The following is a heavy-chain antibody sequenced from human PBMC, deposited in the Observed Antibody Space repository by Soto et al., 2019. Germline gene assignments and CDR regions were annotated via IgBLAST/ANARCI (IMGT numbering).Heavy chain of an antibody. CDR1: GFTFSSYC. CDR3: ANGHRSTDYGGGIDY. D-gene: IGHD4-17*01. Sequence: QVQLVESGGGVVQPGRSLRLSCAASGFTFSSYCMQWVRQAPGKGLEWVEVISYDGRNKDYADSVKGQFTISGDNTKNTRYLQRNCRSAEDTELYYCANGHRSTDYGGGIDYWGQGTLVTFSS. CDR2: ISYDGRNK. V-gene: IGHV3-30*18. J-gene: IGHJ4*02.